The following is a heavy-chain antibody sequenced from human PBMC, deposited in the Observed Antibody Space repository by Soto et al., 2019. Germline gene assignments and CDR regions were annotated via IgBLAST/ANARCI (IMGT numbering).Heavy chain of an antibody. D-gene: IGHD3-10*01. J-gene: IGHJ4*02. CDR1: GYTFTSYG. V-gene: IGHV1-18*01. Sequence: ASVKVSCKASGYTFTSYGISWVRQAPGQGLEWMGWISAYNGNTNYAQKLQGRVTMTTDTSTSTAYMELRSLRSDDTAVYYCARDQPSFMVRGVIDTFDYWGQGTLVTVSS. CDR2: ISAYNGNT. CDR3: ARDQPSFMVRGVIDTFDY.